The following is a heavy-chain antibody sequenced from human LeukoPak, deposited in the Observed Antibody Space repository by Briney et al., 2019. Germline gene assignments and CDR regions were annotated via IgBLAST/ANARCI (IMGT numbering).Heavy chain of an antibody. CDR1: GFTFSSYN. D-gene: IGHD4-23*01. V-gene: IGHV3-48*01. Sequence: GGSLRLSCAASGFTFSSYNMNWVRQAPGRGLEWLSYISYSSSTIYYADSVKGRFTISRDNAKYSLYLQMNSLRAEDTAVYYCAKTYGGTFDYWGQGTLVTVSS. J-gene: IGHJ4*02. CDR3: AKTYGGTFDY. CDR2: ISYSSSTI.